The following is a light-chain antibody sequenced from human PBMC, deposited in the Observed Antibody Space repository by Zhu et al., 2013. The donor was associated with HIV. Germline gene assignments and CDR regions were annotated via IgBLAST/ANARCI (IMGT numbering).Light chain of an antibody. CDR1: SSDVGGYNF. CDR2: EVT. CDR3: SSYAGNNNLV. Sequence: QSALTQPPSASESPGQSVTISCTGTSSDVGGYNFVSWYQQHPGKAPKLMIYEVTKRPSGVPDRFSGSKSGNMASLTVSGLQAEDEADYYCSSYAGNNNLVFGGGTKLTVL. V-gene: IGLV2-8*01. J-gene: IGLJ2*01.